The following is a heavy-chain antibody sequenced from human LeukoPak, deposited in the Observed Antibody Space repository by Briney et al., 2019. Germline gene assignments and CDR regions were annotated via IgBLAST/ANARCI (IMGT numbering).Heavy chain of an antibody. D-gene: IGHD3-22*01. CDR1: GFTVSSNY. J-gene: IGHJ4*02. CDR2: IKRKTDGGTI. V-gene: IGHV3-15*01. CDR3: TTYDNSAYYSDY. Sequence: GGSLRLSCAASGFTVSSNYMSWVRQAPGKGLEWVGRIKRKTDGGTIEYTAPVKGRFTISRDDSENTLYLQMNSLKAEDTAVYYCTTYDNSAYYSDYWGQGTLVTVSS.